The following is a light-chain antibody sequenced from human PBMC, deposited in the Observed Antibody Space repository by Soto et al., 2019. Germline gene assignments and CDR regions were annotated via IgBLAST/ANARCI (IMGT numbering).Light chain of an antibody. Sequence: EILMTQSPATLSVSPGERATLSCRASQSVSSNLAWYQQKPGQAPRLLIYGASTRATGIPARFSGSGSGTKFTLTISSLQSKNFAVYYCQQYNYWWTSGQGTK. V-gene: IGKV3-15*01. CDR3: QQYNYWWT. CDR2: GAS. CDR1: QSVSSN. J-gene: IGKJ1*01.